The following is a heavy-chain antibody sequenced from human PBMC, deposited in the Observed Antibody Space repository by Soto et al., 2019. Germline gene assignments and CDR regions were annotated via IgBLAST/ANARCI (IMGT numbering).Heavy chain of an antibody. CDR3: ARGLASMVRGVITTYYYYSGMDV. Sequence: QVQLQQWGAGLLKPSETLSLTCAVYGGYFSGYYWSWIRQPPGKGLEWIGEINHSGSTNYNPSLKSRVTISVDTSKNQFSLKLSSVTAADTAVYYCARGLASMVRGVITTYYYYSGMDVWGQGTTVTVSS. CDR2: INHSGST. J-gene: IGHJ6*02. CDR1: GGYFSGYY. V-gene: IGHV4-34*01. D-gene: IGHD3-10*01.